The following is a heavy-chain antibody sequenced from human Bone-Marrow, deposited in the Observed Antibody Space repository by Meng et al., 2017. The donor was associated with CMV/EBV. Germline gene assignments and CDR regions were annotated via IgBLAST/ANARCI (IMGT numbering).Heavy chain of an antibody. Sequence: GGSLRLSCAASGLTFSNYAMSWVRQAPGKGLEWVSAISSSSSYIYYADSVKGRFTISRDNAKNSLYLQMNSLRAEDTAVYYCANLGYGSGRRSYWGQGTLVTVSS. D-gene: IGHD3-10*01. CDR2: ISSSSSYI. V-gene: IGHV3-21*01. CDR3: ANLGYGSGRRSY. J-gene: IGHJ4*02. CDR1: GLTFSNYA.